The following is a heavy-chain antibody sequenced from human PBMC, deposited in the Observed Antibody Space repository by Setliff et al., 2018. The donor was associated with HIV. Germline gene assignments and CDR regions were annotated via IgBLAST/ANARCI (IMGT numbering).Heavy chain of an antibody. CDR2: CYYTGTA. CDR3: ARHMAFDYYMDV. V-gene: IGHV4-39*01. J-gene: IGHJ6*03. D-gene: IGHD3-10*01. Sequence: SETLSLTCAVYGASFSNYYWGWVRQPPGKGLEWIGNCYYTGTADYNPSLQSRVTISADASRNEISMKLRSVTAADTAVYYCARHMAFDYYMDVWGEGTTVTVSS. CDR1: GASFSNYY.